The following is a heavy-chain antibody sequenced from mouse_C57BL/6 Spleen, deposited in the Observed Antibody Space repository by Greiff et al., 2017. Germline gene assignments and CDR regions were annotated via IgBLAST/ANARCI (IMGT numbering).Heavy chain of an antibody. J-gene: IGHJ1*03. CDR3: AKEVVYSNSCWYFDV. CDR2: VYPYNGGT. D-gene: IGHD2-5*01. Sequence: EVQLQQSGPVLVKPGPSVKISCKASGFTFTDYYMHWVKQSHGKSLEWIGLVYPYNGGTSYNQKFKGKATLTVDTSSSTAYMELNSLTSEDSSVYYCAKEVVYSNSCWYFDVWGTGTTVTVSS. V-gene: IGHV1-36*01. CDR1: GFTFTDYY.